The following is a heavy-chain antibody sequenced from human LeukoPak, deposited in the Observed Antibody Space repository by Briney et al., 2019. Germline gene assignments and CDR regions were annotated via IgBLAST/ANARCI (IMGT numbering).Heavy chain of an antibody. Sequence: GGSLRLSCAASGFTFSSYWMSWVRQAPGKGLEWVANIKQDGSNKYYADSVKGRFTISRDNSKNTLYLQMNSLRAEDTAVYYCARDVGVVTSWYFDYWGQGTLVTVSS. D-gene: IGHD3-3*01. J-gene: IGHJ4*02. CDR1: GFTFSSYW. V-gene: IGHV3-7*01. CDR2: IKQDGSNK. CDR3: ARDVGVVTSWYFDY.